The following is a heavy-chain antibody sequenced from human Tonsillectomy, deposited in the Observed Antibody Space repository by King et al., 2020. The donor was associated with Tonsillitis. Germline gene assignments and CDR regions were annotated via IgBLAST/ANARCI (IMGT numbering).Heavy chain of an antibody. J-gene: IGHJ4*02. CDR1: GFTFSSYA. CDR2: IYSGGSST. Sequence: VQLVESGGGLVQPGGSLRLSCAASGFTFSSYAMSWVRQAPGKGLEWVSVIYSGGSSTYYADSVKGRFTISRDNYKNTLYLQMNSLRAEDTAVYYCAKDWPAYCGGDCYSHGFDYWGQGTLVTVSS. CDR3: AKDWPAYCGGDCYSHGFDY. V-gene: IGHV3-23*03. D-gene: IGHD2-21*02.